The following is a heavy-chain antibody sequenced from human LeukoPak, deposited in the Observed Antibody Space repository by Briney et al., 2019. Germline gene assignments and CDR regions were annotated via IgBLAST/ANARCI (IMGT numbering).Heavy chain of an antibody. CDR1: GGSISSYY. J-gene: IGHJ6*03. D-gene: IGHD6-19*01. CDR2: IYYSGST. Sequence: SETLSLTCTVSGGSISSYYWSWIRQPPGKGLEWIGFIYYSGSTSYNPSLKSRVTISVDTSKNQFSLKLSSVTAADTAVYYCARVGAVAGRYYYYYMDVWGKGTTVTISS. CDR3: ARVGAVAGRYYYYYMDV. V-gene: IGHV4-59*01.